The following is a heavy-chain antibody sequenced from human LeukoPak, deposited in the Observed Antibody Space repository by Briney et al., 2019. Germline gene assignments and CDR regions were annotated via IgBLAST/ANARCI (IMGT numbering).Heavy chain of an antibody. D-gene: IGHD1-26*01. Sequence: SQTLFLTCAVSGGSISSGGYSWSWIRQPPGKGLEWIGYIYYSGSTNYNPSLKSRVTISVDTSKNQFSLKLSSVTAADTAVYYCAGQERGELTFDYWGQGTLVTVSS. CDR1: GGSISSGGYS. CDR3: AGQERGELTFDY. J-gene: IGHJ4*02. CDR2: IYYSGST. V-gene: IGHV4-30-4*07.